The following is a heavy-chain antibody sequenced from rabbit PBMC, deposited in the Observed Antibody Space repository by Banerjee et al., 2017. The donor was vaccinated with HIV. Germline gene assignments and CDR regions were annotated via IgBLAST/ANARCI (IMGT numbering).Heavy chain of an antibody. D-gene: IGHD1-1*01. CDR1: GFDFSKYG. CDR2: IDLVFGTT. J-gene: IGHJ4*01. V-gene: IGHV1S47*01. CDR3: VRGASSSGYYSL. Sequence: EQLEESGGGLVKPEGSLTLTCKASGFDFSKYGMSWVRQAPGKGLEWIGYIDLVFGTTYYASWVNGRFTISSHNAQNTLYLQLNSLTAADTATYFCVRGASSSGYYSLWGPGTLVTVS.